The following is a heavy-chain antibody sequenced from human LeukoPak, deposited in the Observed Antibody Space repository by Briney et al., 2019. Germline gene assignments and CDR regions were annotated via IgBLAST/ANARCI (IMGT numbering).Heavy chain of an antibody. J-gene: IGHJ4*02. D-gene: IGHD2-15*01. CDR1: GGSISSYY. Sequence: PSETLSLTCTVSGGSISSYYWSWIRQPPGKGLEWIGYIYYSGSTYYNPSLKSRVTISVDTSKNQFSLKLSSVAAADTAVYYCARRPRHIVVVVAATDYFDYWGQGTLVTVSS. V-gene: IGHV4-59*08. CDR2: IYYSGST. CDR3: ARRPRHIVVVVAATDYFDY.